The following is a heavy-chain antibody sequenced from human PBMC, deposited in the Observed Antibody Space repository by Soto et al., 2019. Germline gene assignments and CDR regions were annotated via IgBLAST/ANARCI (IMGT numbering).Heavy chain of an antibody. CDR2: IHWNDDK. D-gene: IGHD3-22*01. J-gene: IGHJ5*02. Sequence: SGPTLVNPTQTLTLTCSFSGFSLSVYGVRVIWFRQPPGETLEWLALIHWNDDKRYSPYLKSRLTITKDTSKNQVVLTLTNLDPLDTGTYFCAHTKDSSGFLTAWGQGILVTVSS. CDR3: AHTKDSSGFLTA. V-gene: IGHV2-5*01. CDR1: GFSLSVYGVR.